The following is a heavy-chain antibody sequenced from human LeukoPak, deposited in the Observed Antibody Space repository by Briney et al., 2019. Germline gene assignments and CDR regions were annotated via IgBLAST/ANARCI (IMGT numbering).Heavy chain of an antibody. J-gene: IGHJ3*01. CDR2: VNPTDGGT. D-gene: IGHD5-18*01. CDR3: ARDLAAMIPHGFDL. V-gene: IGHV1-46*01. Sequence: ASVKVSCKAFGYTFTTSYLHWVRQAPGQGLEWMGSVNPTDGGTTFAQKFQGRVALPCDTSTSTVYMELSSLRSDDTAVYYCARDLAAMIPHGFDLWGQGTVVTVSS. CDR1: GYTFTTSY.